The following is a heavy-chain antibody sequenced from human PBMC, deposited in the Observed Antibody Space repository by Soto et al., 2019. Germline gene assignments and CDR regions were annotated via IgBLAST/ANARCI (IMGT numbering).Heavy chain of an antibody. CDR1: GFSFSNAW. D-gene: IGHD3-3*01. CDR2: IKSSTDGGTT. V-gene: IGHV3-15*07. J-gene: IGHJ6*03. CDR3: AKFQGGRSYDFWSGYPSGGYYYYYMDV. Sequence: GGSLRLSCAASGFSFSNAWMNWVRQAPGKGLEWVGRIKSSTDGGTTDYAEPVKGRFTISRDNSKNTLYLQMNSLRAEDTAVYYCAKFQGGRSYDFWSGYPSGGYYYYYMDVWGKGTTVTVSS.